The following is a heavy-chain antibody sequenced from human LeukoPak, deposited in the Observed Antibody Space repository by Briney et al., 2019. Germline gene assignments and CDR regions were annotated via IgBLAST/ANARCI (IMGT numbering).Heavy chain of an antibody. CDR2: IYSGGST. D-gene: IGHD4-11*01. CDR3: ARGIAKTTLNAFDI. Sequence: GGSLRLSCAASGFTVSSNYMSWVRQAPGKGLEWVSVIYSGGSTYYADSVKGRFTISRDNSKNTLYLQMNSLRAGETAMYYCARGIAKTTLNAFDIWGQGTMVTVSS. V-gene: IGHV3-66*01. J-gene: IGHJ3*02. CDR1: GFTVSSNY.